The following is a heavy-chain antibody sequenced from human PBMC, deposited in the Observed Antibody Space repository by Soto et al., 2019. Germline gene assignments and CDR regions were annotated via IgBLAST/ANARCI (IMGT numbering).Heavy chain of an antibody. CDR2: IYYSGST. Sequence: SETRSLTCTVSGGSISSSSYYWSWIRQPPGKGLEWIGSIYYSGSTYYNPSLKSRVTISVDTSKNQFSLKLSSVTAADTAVYYCARPSGAYSSSWYCFDPWGQGTLVTVSS. V-gene: IGHV4-39*01. D-gene: IGHD6-13*01. CDR1: GGSISSSSYY. J-gene: IGHJ5*02. CDR3: ARPSGAYSSSWYCFDP.